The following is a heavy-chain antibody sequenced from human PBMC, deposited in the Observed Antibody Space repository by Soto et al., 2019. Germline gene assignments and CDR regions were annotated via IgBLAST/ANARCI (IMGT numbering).Heavy chain of an antibody. CDR1: GFTFSNYW. CDR3: VGPSTRGYYYYYMDV. V-gene: IGHV3-7*01. D-gene: IGHD2-2*01. Sequence: GGSLRLSCAASGFTFSNYWVTWVRQSPGKGLEWVANIKQDGSQENYVDSVKGRFTISRDTAKNSLFLQMNNLKVEDTAVYYCVGPSTRGYYYYYMDVWGKGTTVTVSS. CDR2: IKQDGSQE. J-gene: IGHJ6*03.